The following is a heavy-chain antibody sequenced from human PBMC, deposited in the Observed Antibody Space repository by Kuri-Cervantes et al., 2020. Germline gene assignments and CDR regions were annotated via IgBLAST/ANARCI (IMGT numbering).Heavy chain of an antibody. CDR2: IVTDGSNK. CDR1: GFTFSSYG. D-gene: IGHD2/OR15-2a*01. CDR3: ARDFWNSDGDRMFDY. Sequence: GESLKISCAASGFTFSSYGMHRVRQAPGKGLEWVTFIVTDGSNKYYEDSVKGRFTISRDNSKTTLYLQMNSLRAEDTAMYYCARDFWNSDGDRMFDYWGQGTLVTVSS. J-gene: IGHJ4*02. V-gene: IGHV3-30*02.